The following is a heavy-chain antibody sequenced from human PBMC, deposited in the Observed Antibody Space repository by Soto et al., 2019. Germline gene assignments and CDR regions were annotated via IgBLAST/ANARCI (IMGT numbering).Heavy chain of an antibody. V-gene: IGHV4-34*01. Sequence: KTSETLSLTCAVYGGSFSGYYWSWIRQPPGKGLEWIGEINHSGSTNYNPSLKSRVTISVDTSKNQFSLKLSSVTAADTAVYYCARGRGEAARPFYYYGMDVWGQGTTVTVSS. CDR1: GGSFSGYY. D-gene: IGHD6-6*01. CDR3: ARGRGEAARPFYYYGMDV. CDR2: INHSGST. J-gene: IGHJ6*02.